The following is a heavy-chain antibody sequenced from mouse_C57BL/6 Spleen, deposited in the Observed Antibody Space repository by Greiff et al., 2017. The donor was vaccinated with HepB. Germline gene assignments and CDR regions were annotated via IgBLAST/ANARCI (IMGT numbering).Heavy chain of an antibody. CDR3: ARSYAY. CDR1: GFTFSDYY. Sequence: EVQLVESGGGLVQPGGSLKLSCAASGFTFSDYYMYWVRQTPEKRLEWVAYISNGGGSTYYPDTVKGRFTISRDNAKNTPYLQMSRLKSEDTAMYYCARSYAYWGQGTLVTVSA. V-gene: IGHV5-12*01. J-gene: IGHJ3*01. CDR2: ISNGGGST.